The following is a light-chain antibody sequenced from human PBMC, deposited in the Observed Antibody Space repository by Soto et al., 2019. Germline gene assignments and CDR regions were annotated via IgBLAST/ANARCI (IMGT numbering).Light chain of an antibody. Sequence: QSVLTHPPSASGTPGQGVIISCSGSDSNVESNYVYWYQHLPGAAPRRLIYRNTQRPSGVHDRFSASKSGTSASLAISGLRSEDEADYYCAAWDDTLRGHVFGTGTKVTVL. CDR3: AAWDDTLRGHV. J-gene: IGLJ1*01. CDR1: DSNVESNY. V-gene: IGLV1-47*01. CDR2: RNT.